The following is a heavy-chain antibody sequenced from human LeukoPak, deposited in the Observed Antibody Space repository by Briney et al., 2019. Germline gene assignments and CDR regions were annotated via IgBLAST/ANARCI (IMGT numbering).Heavy chain of an antibody. V-gene: IGHV3-7*01. J-gene: IGHJ4*02. Sequence: GGSLRLSCAASGFTFSSYAMSWVRQAPGKGLEWVANINQDGSEKYYVDSVKGRFTISRDNAKNSLYLQMNSLRAEDTSVYYCAREGGEIVVVPDTLDYWGQGTLVTVSS. CDR2: INQDGSEK. CDR3: AREGGEIVVVPDTLDY. CDR1: GFTFSSYA. D-gene: IGHD2-2*01.